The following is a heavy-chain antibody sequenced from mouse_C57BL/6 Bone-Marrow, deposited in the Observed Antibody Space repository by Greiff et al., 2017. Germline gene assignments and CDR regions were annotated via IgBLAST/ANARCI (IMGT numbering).Heavy chain of an antibody. CDR3: TRESGSSLGYFDV. Sequence: EVNVVESGEGLVKPGGSLKLSCAASGFTFSSYAMSWVRQTPEKRLEWVAYISSGGDYIYYADTVKGRFTISRDNARNTLYLQMSSLKSEDTAMYYCTRESGSSLGYFDVWGTGTTVTVSS. CDR2: ISSGGDYI. V-gene: IGHV5-9-1*02. J-gene: IGHJ1*03. D-gene: IGHD1-1*01. CDR1: GFTFSSYA.